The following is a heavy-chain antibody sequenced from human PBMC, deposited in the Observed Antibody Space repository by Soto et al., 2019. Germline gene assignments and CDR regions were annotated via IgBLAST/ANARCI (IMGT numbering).Heavy chain of an antibody. Sequence: SVKVSCKASGSTFSSYAVSWVRQAPGQGLEWMGGIIPIFGTVNYAPKFQGRVMITADESTSTAYLELSSLSSDDTAVYYCARYLSYERRGFYLGTCFAPWGQGTLVTGSA. D-gene: IGHD3-22*01. CDR2: IIPIFGTV. V-gene: IGHV1-69*13. CDR1: GSTFSSYA. CDR3: ARYLSYERRGFYLGTCFAP. J-gene: IGHJ5*02.